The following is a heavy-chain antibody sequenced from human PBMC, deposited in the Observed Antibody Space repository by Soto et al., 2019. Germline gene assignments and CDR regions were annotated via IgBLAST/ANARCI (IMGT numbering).Heavy chain of an antibody. D-gene: IGHD3-3*01. CDR2: ISRDGSYI. Sequence: GGSMRLSCAASGFTFSRHAIHWVRLTPGRGLEWVLAISRDGSYIYYTDSVKGRFTVSRDNSKNTVFVQMNRLIPDDTALYFCARTRNGGVADSFDSWGQGTRVTVSS. J-gene: IGHJ5*01. CDR3: ARTRNGGVADSFDS. V-gene: IGHV3-30*04. CDR1: GFTFSRHA.